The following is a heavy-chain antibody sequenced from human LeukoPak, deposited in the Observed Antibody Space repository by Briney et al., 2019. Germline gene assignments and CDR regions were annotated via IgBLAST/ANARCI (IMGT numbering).Heavy chain of an antibody. J-gene: IGHJ6*02. CDR1: GYTFTGYY. Sequence: ASVKVSCKASGYTFTGYYMHWVRQAPGQGLEWMGWISAYNGNTNYAQKLQGRVTMTTDTSTSTAYMELRSLRSDDTAVYYCARVLYYDFWSGYYPYGMDVWGQGTTVTVSS. D-gene: IGHD3-3*01. CDR3: ARVLYYDFWSGYYPYGMDV. CDR2: ISAYNGNT. V-gene: IGHV1-18*04.